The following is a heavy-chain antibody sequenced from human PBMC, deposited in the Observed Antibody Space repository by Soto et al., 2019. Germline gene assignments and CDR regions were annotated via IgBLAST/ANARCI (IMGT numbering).Heavy chain of an antibody. CDR3: ARGAYEGYDFWSGYSPGHYYYYMDV. D-gene: IGHD3-3*01. CDR2: INSDGSST. Sequence: EVQLVESGGGLVQPGGSLRLSCAASGFTFSSYWMHWVRQAPGKGLVWVSRINSDGSSTSYADSVKGRFTISRDTAKNTLYLQMSSLGAEDTAVYYCARGAYEGYDFWSGYSPGHYYYYMDVWGKGTTVTVSS. V-gene: IGHV3-74*01. J-gene: IGHJ6*03. CDR1: GFTFSSYW.